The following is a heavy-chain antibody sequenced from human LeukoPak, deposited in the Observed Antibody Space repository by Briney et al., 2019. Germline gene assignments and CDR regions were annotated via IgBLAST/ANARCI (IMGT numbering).Heavy chain of an antibody. CDR1: TFTTNIYP. V-gene: IGHV3-23*01. J-gene: IGHJ4*02. CDR2: NSGGGGSK. CDR3: AKDGRWEYGSNEFDY. Sequence: PEWSLTLSNPISTFTTNIYPAYWHLPAIAKGLEWVSTNSGGGGSKYYAASVKGRFTISRNNPKNTLYLQMNSQRAEDTALYYCAKDGRWEYGSNEFDYWGQGSLVTVSS. D-gene: IGHD4-23*01.